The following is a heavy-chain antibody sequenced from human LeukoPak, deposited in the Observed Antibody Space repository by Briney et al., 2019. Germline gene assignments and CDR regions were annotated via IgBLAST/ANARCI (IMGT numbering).Heavy chain of an antibody. V-gene: IGHV3-48*02. CDR2: ITTSSSTM. CDR3: ARSEGPLDY. CDR1: GFSFSTSN. Sequence: GSLRLSCAASGFSFSTSNMNWVRQAPGKGLEWLSYITTSSSTMNYADSVRGRFTISRDNAKNSLYLQMDSLREDDTAVYYCARSEGPLDYWGQGTLVTVSS. J-gene: IGHJ4*02.